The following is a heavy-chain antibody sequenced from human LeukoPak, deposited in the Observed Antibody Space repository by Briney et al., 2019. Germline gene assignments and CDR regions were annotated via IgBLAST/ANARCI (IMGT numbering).Heavy chain of an antibody. CDR1: GFTFSSYW. J-gene: IGHJ6*04. CDR3: ASCSSTSCYGPSDV. Sequence: GGSLRLSCAASGFTFSSYWMHWVRQAPGKGLVWVSRINSDGSSTSYADSVKGRFTISRDNSKNTLYLQMNSLRAEDTAVYYCASCSSTSCYGPSDVWGKGTTVTISS. CDR2: INSDGSST. V-gene: IGHV3-74*01. D-gene: IGHD2-2*01.